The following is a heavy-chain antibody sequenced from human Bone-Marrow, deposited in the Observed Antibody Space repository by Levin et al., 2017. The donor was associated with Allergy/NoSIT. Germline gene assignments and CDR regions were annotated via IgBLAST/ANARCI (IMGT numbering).Heavy chain of an antibody. J-gene: IGHJ6*02. CDR3: ANSRYSYDYALDV. CDR2: INGRGDKT. Sequence: GGSLRLSCAASGLTVNNYAMSWVRQAPGKGLEWVSLINGRGDKTYYGDPVKGRFTISRDNSKNTMYLQMNSLRVDDTAVYYCANSRYSYDYALDVWGQGTTVTVSS. V-gene: IGHV3-23*01. CDR1: GLTVNNYA.